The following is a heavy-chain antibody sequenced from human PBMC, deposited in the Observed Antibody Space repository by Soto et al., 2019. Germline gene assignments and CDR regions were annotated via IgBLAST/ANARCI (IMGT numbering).Heavy chain of an antibody. CDR3: VRQKYSNSVIDY. D-gene: IGHD1-26*01. Sequence: PGESLKISCKGSGYSFTNYWIGWVRQMPGKGLEWMAIIYPHDSGTSYSPSFQGQVTISADKSITTAYLQWSSLKASDTAMYYCVRQKYSNSVIDYWGQGTLVTVSS. CDR1: GYSFTNYW. CDR2: IYPHDSGT. V-gene: IGHV5-51*01. J-gene: IGHJ4*02.